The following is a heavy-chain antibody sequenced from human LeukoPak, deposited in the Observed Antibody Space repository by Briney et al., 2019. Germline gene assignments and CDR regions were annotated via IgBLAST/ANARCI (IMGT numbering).Heavy chain of an antibody. J-gene: IGHJ4*02. D-gene: IGHD6-13*01. V-gene: IGHV1-2*02. CDR1: GYTFTGYY. CDR3: ARGAFQGSSWFDY. Sequence: GASVKVSCKASGYTFTGYYMHWVRQAPGQGLEWMGWINPNSGGTNYAQNFQGRVTMTRDTSISTAYMELSRLRSDDTGVYYCARGAFQGSSWFDYWGQGTLVSVSS. CDR2: INPNSGGT.